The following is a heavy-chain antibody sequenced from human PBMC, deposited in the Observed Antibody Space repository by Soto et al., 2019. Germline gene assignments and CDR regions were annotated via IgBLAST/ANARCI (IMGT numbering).Heavy chain of an antibody. D-gene: IGHD1-26*01. CDR1: GLSFSGYY. CDR3: ARVSGSYYYGMDV. J-gene: IGHJ6*02. Sequence: SETLSLTCAVYGLSFSGYYWSWIRQPPGKGLEWIGEIYHSGSTNYNPSLKSRVTISVDKSKNQFSLKLSSVTAADTAVYYCARVSGSYYYGMDVWGQGTTVTVSS. V-gene: IGHV4-34*01. CDR2: IYHSGST.